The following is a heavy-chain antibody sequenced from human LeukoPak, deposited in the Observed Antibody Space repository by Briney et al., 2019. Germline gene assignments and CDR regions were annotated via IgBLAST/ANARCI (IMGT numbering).Heavy chain of an antibody. D-gene: IGHD3-3*01. V-gene: IGHV1-18*01. CDR1: GYTFTSYG. CDR2: ISAYNGNT. CDR3: ARGPLYYDFWSGYYFFDY. J-gene: IGHJ4*02. Sequence: GASVKVSCMASGYTFTSYGISWVRQAPGQGLEWMGWISAYNGNTNYAQKLQGRVTMTTDTSTSTAYMELRSLRSDDTAVYYCARGPLYYDFWSGYYFFDYWGQGTLVTVSS.